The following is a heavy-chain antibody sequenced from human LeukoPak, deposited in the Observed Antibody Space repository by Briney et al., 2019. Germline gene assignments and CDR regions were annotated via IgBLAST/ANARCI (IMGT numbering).Heavy chain of an antibody. CDR3: ARGPSKWPRFRDWFDP. D-gene: IGHD5-12*01. J-gene: IGHJ5*02. CDR2: INHSGST. V-gene: IGHV4-39*07. Sequence: RPSETLSLTCIVSGGSISSGPYYWSWIRQPPGKGLEWIGEINHSGSTNYNPSLKSRVTISVDTSKKQFSLKLNSVTAADTAVFYCARGPSKWPRFRDWFDPWGQGTLVTVSS. CDR1: GGSISSGPYY.